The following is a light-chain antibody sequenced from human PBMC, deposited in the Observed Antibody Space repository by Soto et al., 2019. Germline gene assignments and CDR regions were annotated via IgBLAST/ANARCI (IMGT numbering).Light chain of an antibody. CDR3: SSYTSTSTV. CDR2: EVN. Sequence: QSVLTQPASVSGSPEQSISISCTGPSNDIGIYTYVSWYQQYPGKAPKLLLYEVNNRLSGVSNRFSGPKSGNTGSLTISGLQAEDEAFYYCSSYTSTSTVFGGGTKLTVL. J-gene: IGLJ2*01. CDR1: SNDIGIYTY. V-gene: IGLV2-14*01.